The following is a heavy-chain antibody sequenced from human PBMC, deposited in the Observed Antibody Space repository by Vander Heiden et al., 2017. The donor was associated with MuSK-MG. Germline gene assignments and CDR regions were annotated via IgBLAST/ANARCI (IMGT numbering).Heavy chain of an antibody. CDR1: GYTFTSYY. J-gene: IGHJ5*02. V-gene: IGHV1-46*01. CDR2: INPSGGST. Sequence: QVQLVQSGAEVKKPGASVKVSCKASGYTFTSYYMHWVRQAPGQGLEWMGIINPSGGSTSYAQKCQGRVTMTRDTSTSTVYMELSSLRSEDTAVYYCARGNSESWLLEDWFDPWGQGTLVTVSS. CDR3: ARGNSESWLLEDWFDP. D-gene: IGHD2-21*02.